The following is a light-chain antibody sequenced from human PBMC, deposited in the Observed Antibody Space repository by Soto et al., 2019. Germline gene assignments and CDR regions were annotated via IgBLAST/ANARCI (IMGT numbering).Light chain of an antibody. CDR1: SREVGSYKL. J-gene: IGLJ1*01. Sequence: SAPTQPAPLSGSPGPSNTISCPGTSREVGSYKLVSWYQQHPGKAPKLMIYEGSKRPSGVSNRFSGSKSGNTASLTISGLQAEDEADYYCCSYAGSSTFYVFGTGTKVTVL. CDR3: CSYAGSSTFYV. CDR2: EGS. V-gene: IGLV2-23*01.